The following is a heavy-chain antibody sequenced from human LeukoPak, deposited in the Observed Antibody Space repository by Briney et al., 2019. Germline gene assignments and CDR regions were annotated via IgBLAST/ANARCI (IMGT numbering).Heavy chain of an antibody. V-gene: IGHV1-69*01. CDR1: GGTFSSYA. J-gene: IGHJ5*02. D-gene: IGHD1-26*01. CDR2: IIPIFGTA. Sequence: SVKVSCKASGGTFSSYAISWVRQAPGQGLEWMGGIIPIFGTANYAQKFQGRVTITADESTSTAYMELSSLRSEDTAVYYCAREKAGIVGASNWFDPWGQGTLVTVSS. CDR3: AREKAGIVGASNWFDP.